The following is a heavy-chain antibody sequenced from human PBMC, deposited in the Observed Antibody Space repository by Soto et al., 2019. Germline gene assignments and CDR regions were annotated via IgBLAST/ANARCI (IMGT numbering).Heavy chain of an antibody. D-gene: IGHD6-6*01. CDR2: ISGSGGST. Sequence: EVQLLESGGGLVQPGGSLRLSCAASGFTFSSYAMSWVRQAPGRGLEWVSAISGSGGSTYYADSVKGRFTISRDNSKNTLYLQMNSLRAEDTAVYYCAKKGQLGPAAYYYYYGMDVWGQGTTVTVSS. CDR1: GFTFSSYA. J-gene: IGHJ6*02. CDR3: AKKGQLGPAAYYYYYGMDV. V-gene: IGHV3-23*01.